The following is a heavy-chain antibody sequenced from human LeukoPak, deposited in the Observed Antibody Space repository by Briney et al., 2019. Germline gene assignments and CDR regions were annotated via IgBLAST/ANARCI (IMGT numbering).Heavy chain of an antibody. CDR2: IYYSGST. D-gene: IGHD6-6*01. J-gene: IGHJ4*02. CDR1: GGSISSSSYY. CDR3: ARADRIAARPGYFDY. Sequence: PSETLSLTCTVSGGSISSSSYYWGWIRQPPGKGLEWIGSIYYSGSTYYNPSLKSRVTISVDTSKNQFSLKLSSVTAADTAVYYGARADRIAARPGYFDYWGQGTLVTVYS. V-gene: IGHV4-39*07.